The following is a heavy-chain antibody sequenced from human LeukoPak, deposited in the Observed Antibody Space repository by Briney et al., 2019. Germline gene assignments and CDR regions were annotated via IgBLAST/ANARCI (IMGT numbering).Heavy chain of an antibody. Sequence: DSVKGRFTISRDNSKNTLYLQVNSLRAEDTAVYYCAKGRRIQLWLVVDYWGQGTLVTVSS. D-gene: IGHD5-18*01. CDR3: AKGRRIQLWLVVDY. J-gene: IGHJ4*02. V-gene: IGHV3-30*02.